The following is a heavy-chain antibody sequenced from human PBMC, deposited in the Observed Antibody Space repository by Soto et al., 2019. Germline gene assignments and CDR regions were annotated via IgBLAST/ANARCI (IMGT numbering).Heavy chain of an antibody. Sequence: SETLSLTCTVSGGSISSYYWSWIRQPPGKGLEWIGYIYYSGSTNYNPSLKSRVTISVDTSKNQFSLKLSSVTAADTAVYYCARGWAGSHGYYYYGMDVWGQGTTVTVSS. CDR3: ARGWAGSHGYYYYGMDV. J-gene: IGHJ6*02. CDR2: IYYSGST. CDR1: GGSISSYY. V-gene: IGHV4-59*01. D-gene: IGHD1-26*01.